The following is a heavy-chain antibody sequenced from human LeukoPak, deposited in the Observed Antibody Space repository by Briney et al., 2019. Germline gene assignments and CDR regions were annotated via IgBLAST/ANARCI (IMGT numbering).Heavy chain of an antibody. V-gene: IGHV4-4*02. J-gene: IGHJ4*02. CDR1: GASISSSNW. CDR2: IYHIGST. Sequence: SETLSLTCAVSGASISSSNWWSWVRQPPGKGLEWIGEIYHIGSTNYNPSLKSRVTISVDTSKNQFSLKLSSVTAADTAVYYCARVLLGYCSSTSCPARYFDYWGQGTLVTVSS. CDR3: ARVLLGYCSSTSCPARYFDY. D-gene: IGHD2-2*01.